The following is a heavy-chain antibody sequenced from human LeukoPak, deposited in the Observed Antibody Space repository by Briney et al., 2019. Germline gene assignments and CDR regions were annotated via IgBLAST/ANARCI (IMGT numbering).Heavy chain of an antibody. Sequence: SETLSLTCTVSGYSISSGYYWGWIRQPPGKGLEWIGSIYHSGSTYYNPSLKSRVTISVDTSKNQFSLKLSSVTAADTAVYYCARIITAMGPYYYYYYMDVWGKGTTVTISS. CDR3: ARIITAMGPYYYYYYMDV. J-gene: IGHJ6*03. CDR1: GYSISSGYY. D-gene: IGHD5-18*01. CDR2: IYHSGST. V-gene: IGHV4-38-2*02.